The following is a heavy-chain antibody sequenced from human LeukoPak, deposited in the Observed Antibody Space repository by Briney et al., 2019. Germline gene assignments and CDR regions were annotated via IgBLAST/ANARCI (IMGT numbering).Heavy chain of an antibody. CDR3: ARVGYDILTGYYFDY. Sequence: SETLSLTCTVSGGSISSYYWSWIRQPAGKGLEWIGRIYTSGSTNYNPSLKSRVTMSVDTSKNQFPLKLSSVTAADTAVYYCARVGYDILTGYYFDYWGQGTLVTVSS. CDR2: IYTSGST. CDR1: GGSISSYY. D-gene: IGHD3-9*01. V-gene: IGHV4-4*07. J-gene: IGHJ4*02.